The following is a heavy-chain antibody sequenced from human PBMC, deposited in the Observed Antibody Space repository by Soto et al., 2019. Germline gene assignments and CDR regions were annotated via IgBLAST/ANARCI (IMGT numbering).Heavy chain of an antibody. V-gene: IGHV4-30-4*01. D-gene: IGHD3-9*01. Sequence: SETLSLTCTVSGGSISSGDYYWSWIRQPPGKGLEWIGYIYYSGSTYYNPSLKSRVTISVDTSKNQFSLKLSSVTAADTAVYYCARALRYFDWLLGLIDYWGQGTLVTVSS. CDR1: GGSISSGDYY. CDR3: ARALRYFDWLLGLIDY. CDR2: IYYSGST. J-gene: IGHJ4*02.